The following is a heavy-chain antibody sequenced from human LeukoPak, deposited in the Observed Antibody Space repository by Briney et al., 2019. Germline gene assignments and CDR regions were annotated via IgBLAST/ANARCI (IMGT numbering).Heavy chain of an antibody. D-gene: IGHD6-19*01. CDR2: IYYSGST. CDR1: GGSISSYY. J-gene: IGHJ4*02. V-gene: IGHV4-59*08. CDR3: ARHAAIGGSGWYGFDY. Sequence: SETLSLTCTVSGGSISSYYWSWIRQPPGKGLEWIGYIYYSGSTNYNPSLKSRVTISVDTSKNQFSLKLSSVTAADTAVYYCARHAAIGGSGWYGFDYWGQGTLVTVSS.